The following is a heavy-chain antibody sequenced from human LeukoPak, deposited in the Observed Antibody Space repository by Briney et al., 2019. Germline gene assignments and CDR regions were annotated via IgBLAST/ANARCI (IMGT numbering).Heavy chain of an antibody. J-gene: IGHJ4*02. Sequence: PGGSLRLSCAASGFTFSSYWMAWVRQAPGKGVEWVANIQEHGGDKYYVDSVKGRFTISRDNAKNSLYLQMTSLRAEDTAVYYCARDATRGGDFDYWGQGTLVTVSS. D-gene: IGHD3-10*01. V-gene: IGHV3-7*05. CDR3: ARDATRGGDFDY. CDR1: GFTFSSYW. CDR2: IQEHGGDK.